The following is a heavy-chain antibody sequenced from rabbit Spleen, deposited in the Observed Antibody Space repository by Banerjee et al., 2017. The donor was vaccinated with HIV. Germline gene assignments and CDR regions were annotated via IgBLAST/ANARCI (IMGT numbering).Heavy chain of an antibody. J-gene: IGHJ4*01. D-gene: IGHD2-1*01. CDR3: ARYHHGDFYVNL. V-gene: IGHV1S45*01. CDR1: GFSFSIADY. Sequence: QEQLEESGGGLVKPGASLTLTCKASGFSFSIADYMCWVRQAPGKGLEWIACIYGGSDGTTYYANWAKGRSTISKTSSTTVDLKMTSLAAADTATYFCARYHHGDFYVNLWGPGTLVTVS. CDR2: IYGGSDGTT.